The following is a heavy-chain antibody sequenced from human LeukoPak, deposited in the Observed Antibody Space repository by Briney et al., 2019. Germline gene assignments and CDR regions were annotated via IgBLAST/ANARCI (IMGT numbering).Heavy chain of an antibody. CDR2: IKTKTDGGTT. V-gene: IGHV3-15*01. J-gene: IGHJ4*02. D-gene: IGHD3-22*01. Sequence: GGSLRLSCAASGFTLTNAWVSWVRQAPGKGLEWVGRIKTKTDGGTTDYAAPVKGRFTISRDDSENTLYLQMDSLKTEDTAVYYCTTDRYYDSSGYYFVDYWGQGTLVTVSS. CDR1: GFTLTNAW. CDR3: TTDRYYDSSGYYFVDY.